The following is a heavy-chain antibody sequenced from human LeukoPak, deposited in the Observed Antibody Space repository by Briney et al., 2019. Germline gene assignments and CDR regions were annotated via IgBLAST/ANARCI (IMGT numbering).Heavy chain of an antibody. Sequence: PGGSLRLSCAASGFTFSSYGMSWVRQAPGKWLEWVSAISGSGGSTYYADSVKGRFTISRDNSKNTLYLQMNSLRAEDTAVYYCAKDPNYYDSSAEELHGYWGQGTLVTVSS. CDR2: ISGSGGST. V-gene: IGHV3-23*01. CDR1: GFTFSSYG. CDR3: AKDPNYYDSSAEELHGY. J-gene: IGHJ4*02. D-gene: IGHD3-22*01.